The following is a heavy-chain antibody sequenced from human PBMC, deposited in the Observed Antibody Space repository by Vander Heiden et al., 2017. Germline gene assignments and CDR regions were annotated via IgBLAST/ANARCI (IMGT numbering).Heavy chain of an antibody. CDR1: GASISSSSYY. CDR2: IYYSGSN. J-gene: IGHJ2*01. CDR3: ARLVISYWYFDL. D-gene: IGHD3-22*01. V-gene: IGHV4-39*01. Sequence: QLQLQESGPGLVKPSEPLSLTCTVSGASISSSSYYWGWVRQPPGKGLESIGTIYYSGSNYYNPSIKSRVTISVDTSKNQFSLKLTSVTAADTAVYYCARLVISYWYFDLWGRGTLVTVSS.